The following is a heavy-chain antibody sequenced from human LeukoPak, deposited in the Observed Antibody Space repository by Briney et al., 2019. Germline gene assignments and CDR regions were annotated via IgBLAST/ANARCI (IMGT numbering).Heavy chain of an antibody. J-gene: IGHJ2*01. Sequence: SETLSLTCTVSGGSVSGYYWSWIRQSPGKGLEWIGYIYNSENTKYNSSLESRVTMSIDTSKNRFFLKLSSVTAADTAVYYCARFHSGPSGWFVLWYFDLWGRGTLVTVSS. CDR2: IYNSENT. CDR1: GGSVSGYY. D-gene: IGHD6-19*01. CDR3: ARFHSGPSGWFVLWYFDL. V-gene: IGHV4-4*09.